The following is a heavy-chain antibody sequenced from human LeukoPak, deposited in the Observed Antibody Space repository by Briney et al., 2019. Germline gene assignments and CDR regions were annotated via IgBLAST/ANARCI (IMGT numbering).Heavy chain of an antibody. CDR3: ARGLPPYGPFDY. Sequence: SETLSLTCTVSGGSISSSNYYWGWIRQPPGKGLEWIGVIYYSGNTYYTPSLKSRVTMSIDTSKNQFSLRLSSVTAADTAVYYCARGLPPYGPFDYWGQGTLVTVSS. CDR2: IYYSGNT. CDR1: GGSISSSNYY. V-gene: IGHV4-39*07. J-gene: IGHJ4*02. D-gene: IGHD2-21*01.